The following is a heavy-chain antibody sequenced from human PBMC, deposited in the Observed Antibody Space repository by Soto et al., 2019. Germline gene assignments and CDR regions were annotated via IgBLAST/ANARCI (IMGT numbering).Heavy chain of an antibody. V-gene: IGHV3-33*08. Sequence: GGSLRLSCAASGFTFSSYGFHWVRQSPGKGLEWLGVIVSDGSAIYHADSLEGRFFISRDNSKDILYLQMNGLRVEDTAVYYCARDDAFDNENGFDMWGQGTMVTVSS. CDR3: ARDDAFDNENGFDM. D-gene: IGHD3-3*02. CDR2: IVSDGSAI. J-gene: IGHJ3*02. CDR1: GFTFSSYG.